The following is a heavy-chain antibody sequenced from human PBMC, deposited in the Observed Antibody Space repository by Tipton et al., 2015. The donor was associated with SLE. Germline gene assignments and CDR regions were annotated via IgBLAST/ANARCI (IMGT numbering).Heavy chain of an antibody. CDR1: GGSINSYY. V-gene: IGHV4-59*01. CDR2: IYYGGST. J-gene: IGHJ4*02. CDR3: ARGNPSLFDY. Sequence: TLSLTCTVSGGSINSYYWSWIRQPPGKGLEWIGYIYYGGSTNYKPSLKSRVTISVDTSKNQFSLKLSSVTAADTAVYYCARGNPSLFDYWGQGTLVTVSS. D-gene: IGHD1-14*01.